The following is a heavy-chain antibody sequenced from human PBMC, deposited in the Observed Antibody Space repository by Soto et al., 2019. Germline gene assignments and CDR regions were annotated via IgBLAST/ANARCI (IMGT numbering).Heavy chain of an antibody. CDR2: INPSFGTA. V-gene: IGHV1-46*01. CDR3: AVKDIVVVPAAVPTEDYYYYYYGMDV. D-gene: IGHD2-2*01. CDR1: GYTFTTYC. J-gene: IGHJ6*02. Sequence: ASVKVSCKASGYTFTTYCIHWVRQAPGQGLEWVGIINPSFGTASYAQKFQGRVTITADKSTSTAYMELSSLRSEDTAVYYCAVKDIVVVPAAVPTEDYYYYYYGMDVWGQGTTVTVSS.